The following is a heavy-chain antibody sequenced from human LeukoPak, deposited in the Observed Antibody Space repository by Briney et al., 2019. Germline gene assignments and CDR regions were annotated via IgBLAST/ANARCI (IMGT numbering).Heavy chain of an antibody. V-gene: IGHV3-30*01. Sequence: GRSLRLSCAASGFTFSSYAMHWVRQAPGKGLXXXAVISYDXXXXYXXXXVXXXXTISRDNSKNTLYLQMNSLRAEDTAVYYCARDPGYSYGLPSYWGQGTLVTVSS. D-gene: IGHD5-18*01. CDR2: ISYDXXXX. J-gene: IGHJ4*02. CDR1: GFTFSSYA. CDR3: ARDPGYSYGLPSY.